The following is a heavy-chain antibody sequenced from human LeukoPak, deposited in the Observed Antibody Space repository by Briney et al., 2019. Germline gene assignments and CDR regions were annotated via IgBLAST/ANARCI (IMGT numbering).Heavy chain of an antibody. Sequence: GGSLRLSCAASGFSVSCNYMSWVRQAPGKGLEWVSVIYSGDNTHYADSVKGRFTISRDNAKNTLYLQMNSLRAEDTAVYYCARNYFGDIVVVPAVISPNCFDPWGQGTLVTASS. CDR2: IYSGDNT. V-gene: IGHV3-53*01. CDR1: GFSVSCNY. D-gene: IGHD2-2*02. J-gene: IGHJ5*02. CDR3: ARNYFGDIVVVPAVISPNCFDP.